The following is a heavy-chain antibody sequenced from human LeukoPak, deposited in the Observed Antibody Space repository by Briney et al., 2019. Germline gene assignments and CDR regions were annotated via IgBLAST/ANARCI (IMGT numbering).Heavy chain of an antibody. CDR2: IRYDGSNK. D-gene: IGHD2-2*01. Sequence: GGSLRLSCAASGFTLSSYGMHWVRQAPGKGLEWVAFIRYDGSNKYYADSVKGRFTISRDNSKNTLYLQMNSLRAEDTAVYYCAKVGIEYCSSTSCYYDYWGQGTLVTVSS. CDR1: GFTLSSYG. CDR3: AKVGIEYCSSTSCYYDY. V-gene: IGHV3-30*02. J-gene: IGHJ4*02.